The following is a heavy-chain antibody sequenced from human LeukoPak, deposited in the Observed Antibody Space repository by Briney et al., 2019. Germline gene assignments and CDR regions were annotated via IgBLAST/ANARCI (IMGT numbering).Heavy chain of an antibody. J-gene: IGHJ4*02. Sequence: GRSLRLSCAASGFTFSSYAMHWVRQAPGKGLEWVAVIWYDGSNKYYADSVKGRFTISRDNSKNTLYLQMNSLRAEDTAVYYCARDLDGYFDYWGQGTLVTVSS. D-gene: IGHD5-24*01. CDR3: ARDLDGYFDY. V-gene: IGHV3-33*08. CDR2: IWYDGSNK. CDR1: GFTFSSYA.